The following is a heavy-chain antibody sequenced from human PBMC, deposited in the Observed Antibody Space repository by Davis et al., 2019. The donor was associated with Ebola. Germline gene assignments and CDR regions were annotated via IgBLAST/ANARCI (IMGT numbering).Heavy chain of an antibody. CDR1: GGTFSSYA. J-gene: IGHJ6*02. CDR2: IIPIFGTA. V-gene: IGHV1-69*13. CDR3: ARDLGDYGDLYYYGMDV. D-gene: IGHD4-17*01. Sequence: AASVKVSCKASGGTFSSYAISWVRQAPGQGLEWMGGIIPIFGTANYAQKFQGRVTITADESTSTAYMELSSLRSEDTAVYYCARDLGDYGDLYYYGMDVWGQGTTVTVSS.